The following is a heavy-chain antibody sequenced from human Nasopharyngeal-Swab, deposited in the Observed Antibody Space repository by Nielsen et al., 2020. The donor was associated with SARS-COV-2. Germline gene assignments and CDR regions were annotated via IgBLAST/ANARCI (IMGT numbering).Heavy chain of an antibody. CDR2: ISYDGSNK. CDR3: ARNGEVGSSWPNFDY. D-gene: IGHD6-13*01. Sequence: GESLKISCAASGFTFSSYGMHWVRQAPGKGLEWVAVISYDGSNKYYADSVKGRFTIPRDNSKNTLYLQMNSLRAEDTAVYYCARNGEVGSSWPNFDYWGQGTLVTVSS. J-gene: IGHJ4*02. CDR1: GFTFSSYG. V-gene: IGHV3-30*03.